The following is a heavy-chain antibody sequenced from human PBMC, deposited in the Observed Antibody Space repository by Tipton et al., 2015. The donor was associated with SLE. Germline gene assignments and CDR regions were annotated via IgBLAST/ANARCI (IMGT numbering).Heavy chain of an antibody. J-gene: IGHJ6*02. D-gene: IGHD2-2*01. CDR2: ISSNGGST. Sequence: SLRLSCAASGFTFSSYAMHWVRQAPGKGLEYVSAISSNGGSTYYADSVKGRFTISRDNSKNTLYLQMGSLRAEDMAVYYCAREAVPAPNLYYYGMGVWGQGTTVTVSS. CDR3: AREAVPAPNLYYYGMGV. CDR1: GFTFSSYA. V-gene: IGHV3-64*02.